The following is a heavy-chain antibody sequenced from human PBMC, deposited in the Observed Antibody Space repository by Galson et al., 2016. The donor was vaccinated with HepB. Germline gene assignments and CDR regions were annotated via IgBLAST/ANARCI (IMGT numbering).Heavy chain of an antibody. V-gene: IGHV3-23*01. CDR2: ISVGGGST. D-gene: IGHD6-13*01. Sequence: SLRLSCAASGFTFSDSAMNWVHQAPGKGLEWASSISVGGGSTYYPAAVKGRFTISRDNSKNTLYLQMNSLRAEDTARYYCAKGRLAARGRCDYWGQGNLVTVSS. J-gene: IGHJ4*02. CDR1: GFTFSDSA. CDR3: AKGRLAARGRCDY.